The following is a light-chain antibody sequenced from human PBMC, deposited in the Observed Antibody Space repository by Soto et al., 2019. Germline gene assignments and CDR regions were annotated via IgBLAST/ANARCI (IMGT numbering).Light chain of an antibody. CDR1: QSVTSN. J-gene: IGKJ2*01. V-gene: IGKV3-15*01. Sequence: EIVMTQSPATLSASPGERATLSCRASQSVTSNLAWYQQKPGQAPRLLIYGASTRATGIPARFSGSGSGTEFTLTISSLQSEDSGVYYCQQYNKWPLYTFGQGTKVEIK. CDR3: QQYNKWPLYT. CDR2: GAS.